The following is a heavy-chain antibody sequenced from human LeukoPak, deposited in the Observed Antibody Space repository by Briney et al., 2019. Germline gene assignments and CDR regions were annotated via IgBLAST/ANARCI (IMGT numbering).Heavy chain of an antibody. J-gene: IGHJ4*02. Sequence: PGRSLRLSCAASGFTFSSYGMRWVRQAPGKGLEWVAVISYDGSNKYYADSVKGRFTISRDNSKNTLYLQMNSLRAEDTAVYYCAIVPVAGTDYWGQGTLVIVSS. CDR2: ISYDGSNK. D-gene: IGHD6-19*01. CDR1: GFTFSSYG. CDR3: AIVPVAGTDY. V-gene: IGHV3-30*03.